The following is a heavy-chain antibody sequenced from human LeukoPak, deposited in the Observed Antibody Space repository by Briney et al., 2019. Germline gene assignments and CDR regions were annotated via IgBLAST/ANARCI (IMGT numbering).Heavy chain of an antibody. V-gene: IGHV1-2*02. CDR1: GYTFTAYC. CDR2: IHPNSGGT. Sequence: ASVKVSCKASGYTFTAYCLHWVRQAPGQGLEWMGWIHPNSGGTNYAQNFQGRVSMTTDTSISTVYMELSRLRSDDTAVYYCARDYYGSGTYYKDYWGQGTLVTVPS. J-gene: IGHJ4*02. D-gene: IGHD3-10*01. CDR3: ARDYYGSGTYYKDY.